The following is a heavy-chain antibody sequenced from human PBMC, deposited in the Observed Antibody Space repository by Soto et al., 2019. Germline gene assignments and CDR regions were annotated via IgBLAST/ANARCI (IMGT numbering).Heavy chain of an antibody. CDR3: ARVVYDILTGYYKGGRDYYYYGMDV. D-gene: IGHD3-9*01. J-gene: IGHJ6*02. V-gene: IGHV3-21*01. Sequence: NPVGSLRLSCAASGFTFSSYSMNWVRQAPGKGLEWVSSISSSSSYIYYADSVKGRFTISRDNAKNSLYLQMNSLRAEDTAVYYCARVVYDILTGYYKGGRDYYYYGMDVWGQGTTVTVSS. CDR1: GFTFSSYS. CDR2: ISSSSSYI.